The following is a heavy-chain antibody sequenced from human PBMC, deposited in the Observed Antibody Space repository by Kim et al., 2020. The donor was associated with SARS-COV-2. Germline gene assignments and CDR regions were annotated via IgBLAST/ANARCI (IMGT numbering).Heavy chain of an antibody. Sequence: GESLKISCKGSGYSFTSYWISWVRQMPGKGLEWMGRIDPSDSYTNYSPSFQGHVTISADKSISTAYLQWSSLKASDTAMYYCTRHRGIPYGMDVWGQGTTVTVSS. CDR3: TRHRGIPYGMDV. CDR1: GYSFTSYW. D-gene: IGHD2-21*01. J-gene: IGHJ6*02. CDR2: IDPSDSYT. V-gene: IGHV5-10-1*01.